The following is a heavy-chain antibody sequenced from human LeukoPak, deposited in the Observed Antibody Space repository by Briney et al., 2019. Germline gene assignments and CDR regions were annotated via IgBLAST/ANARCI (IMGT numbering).Heavy chain of an antibody. CDR3: ARVYGSAWVSAY. J-gene: IGHJ4*02. V-gene: IGHV3-48*03. CDR1: GFTFSSYE. D-gene: IGHD6-19*01. CDR2: ISSSGSTI. Sequence: PGGSLRLSCAASGFTFSSYEMNWVRQAPGKGLECVSYISSSGSTIYYADSVKGRFTISRDNAKNSLYLQMNSLRAEDTAVYYCARVYGSAWVSAYWGQGTLVTVSS.